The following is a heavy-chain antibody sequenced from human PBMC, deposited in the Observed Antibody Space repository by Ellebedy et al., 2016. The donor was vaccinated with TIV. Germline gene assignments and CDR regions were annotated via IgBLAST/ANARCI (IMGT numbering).Heavy chain of an antibody. Sequence: GESLKISCAASGFSISDHYISWVRQAPGKGLEWVANVKQDGSDKFYVDSVKGRFTISRDNPNNSLYLQMNSLRAEDTAVYYCAKVGGRYSSSWFPGLFDYWGQGTLVTVSS. CDR1: GFSISDHY. CDR3: AKVGGRYSSSWFPGLFDY. V-gene: IGHV3-7*01. D-gene: IGHD6-13*01. J-gene: IGHJ4*02. CDR2: VKQDGSDK.